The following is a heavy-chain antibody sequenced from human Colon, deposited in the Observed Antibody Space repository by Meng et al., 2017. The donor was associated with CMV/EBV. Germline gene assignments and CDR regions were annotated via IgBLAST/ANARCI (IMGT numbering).Heavy chain of an antibody. CDR1: GYTFNNYW. D-gene: IGHD5-24*01. CDR2: INSDGGKT. Sequence: GESLKISCSASGYTFNNYWMHWVRQAPGKGLVWVARINSDGGKTSYPDAVRGRFTISRDNAMSTLYLQMDGLRPDDSAVYYCAKREASASLDYWGQGTLVTVSS. V-gene: IGHV3-74*01. CDR3: AKREASASLDY. J-gene: IGHJ4*02.